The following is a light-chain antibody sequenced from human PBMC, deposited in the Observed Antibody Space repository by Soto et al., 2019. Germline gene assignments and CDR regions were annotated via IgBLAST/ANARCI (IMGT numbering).Light chain of an antibody. Sequence: QXVLTHPPSVSLSPRPSVTISCTGTSTDFVSYNRVSWYQQPPGTAPKLMIYEVSKRPSGVPDRFSGSKSGNTASLTISGLQAADEADYYCSLYTSENAYVFGTGTKVTVL. CDR2: EVS. V-gene: IGLV2-18*01. CDR3: SLYTSENAYV. J-gene: IGLJ1*01. CDR1: STDFVSYNR.